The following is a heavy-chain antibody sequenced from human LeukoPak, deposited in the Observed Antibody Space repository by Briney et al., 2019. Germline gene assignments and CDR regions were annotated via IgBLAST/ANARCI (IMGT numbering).Heavy chain of an antibody. J-gene: IGHJ5*02. CDR2: ISYDGSNK. CDR1: GFTFSSYA. D-gene: IGHD3-22*01. V-gene: IGHV3-30-3*01. CDR3: ASEPELGIVVVPPRA. Sequence: GGSLRLSCAASGFTFSSYAMHWVRQAPGKGLEWVAVISYDGSNKYYADSVKGRFTISRDNSKNTLYLQMNSLRAEDTAVYHCASEPELGIVVVPPRAWGQGTLVTVSS.